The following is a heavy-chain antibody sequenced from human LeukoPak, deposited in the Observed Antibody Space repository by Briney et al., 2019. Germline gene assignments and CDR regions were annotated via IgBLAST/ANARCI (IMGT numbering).Heavy chain of an antibody. CDR1: GFTVSTYW. J-gene: IGHJ6*04. D-gene: IGHD6-25*01. V-gene: IGHV3-74*01. Sequence: GESLRLSCAASGFTVSTYWIHWVRQAPGKGLVWVSRTNPDGSVTTYADSVKGRFTISRDNAKNTLYLQMNSLRAEDTAVYYCARDGTPIHSSGWVYMDVWGKGTTVTISS. CDR3: ARDGTPIHSSGWVYMDV. CDR2: TNPDGSVT.